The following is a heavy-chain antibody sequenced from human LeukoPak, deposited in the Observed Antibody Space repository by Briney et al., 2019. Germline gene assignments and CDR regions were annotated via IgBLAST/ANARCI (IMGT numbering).Heavy chain of an antibody. CDR3: TTTNYGDYVYYYYGMDV. CDR2: IKSKTDGGTT. V-gene: IGHV3-15*01. J-gene: IGHJ6*02. CDR1: GFTFSNAW. D-gene: IGHD4-17*01. Sequence: GGSLRLSCAASGFTFSNAWMSWVRQAPGKGLEWVGRIKSKTDGGTTDYAAPVKGRFTISRDDSKNTLYLQMNSLKTEDTAVYYCTTTNYGDYVYYYYGMDVWGQGTTVTVSS.